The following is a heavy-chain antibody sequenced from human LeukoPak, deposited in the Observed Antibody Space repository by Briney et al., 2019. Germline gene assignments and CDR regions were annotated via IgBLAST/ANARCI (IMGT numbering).Heavy chain of an antibody. J-gene: IGHJ6*03. V-gene: IGHV1-8*03. Sequence: GASVKVSCNASGYTFTSYDINWVRQATGQGLEWMGWMNPNSGNTGYAQKFQGRVTITRNTSISTAYMELSSLRSEDTAVYYCARGQRRKVVYAPNYYYYYYMDVWGKGTTVTVSS. D-gene: IGHD2-8*02. CDR2: MNPNSGNT. CDR3: ARGQRRKVVYAPNYYYYYYMDV. CDR1: GYTFTSYD.